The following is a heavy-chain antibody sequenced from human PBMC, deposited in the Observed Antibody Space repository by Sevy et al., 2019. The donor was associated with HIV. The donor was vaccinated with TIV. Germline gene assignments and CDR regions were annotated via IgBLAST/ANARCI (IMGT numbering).Heavy chain of an antibody. CDR2: ISRSSSYI. V-gene: IGHV3-21*01. CDR1: GFDFSEHT. CDR3: VREEDGAVRLFLDAFDI. D-gene: IGHD2-21*01. J-gene: IGHJ3*02. Sequence: GGSLRLSCVASGFDFSEHTMNWVLQAPGKGLEWVASISRSSSYIHFVDSLKGRFTISRDNAKNSLYLQMNSLRVEDTAMYYCVREEDGAVRLFLDAFDIWGQGTMVTVSS.